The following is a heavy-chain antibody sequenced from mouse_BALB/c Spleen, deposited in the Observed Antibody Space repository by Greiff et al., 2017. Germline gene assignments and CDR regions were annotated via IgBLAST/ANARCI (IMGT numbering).Heavy chain of an antibody. D-gene: IGHD1-1*01. Sequence: DVKLVESGGGLVQPGGSLRLSCATSGFTFTDYYMSWVRQPPGKALEWLGFIRNKANGYTSEYSASVKGRFTISRDNSQSILYLQMNTLRAEDSATYYCARDDSYYYAMDYWGQGTSVTVSS. CDR3: ARDDSYYYAMDY. V-gene: IGHV7-3*02. CDR2: IRNKANGYTS. J-gene: IGHJ4*01. CDR1: GFTFTDYY.